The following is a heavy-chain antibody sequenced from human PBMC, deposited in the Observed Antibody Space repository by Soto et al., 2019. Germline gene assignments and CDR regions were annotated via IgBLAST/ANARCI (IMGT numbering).Heavy chain of an antibody. V-gene: IGHV3-30*18. CDR1: GFTFSSYG. Sequence: PGGSLRLSCAASGFTFSSYGMHWVRQAPGKGLEWVAVISYDGSNKYYADSVKGRFTISRDNSKNTLYLQMNSLRAEDTAVYYCAKDTATVTPLFDYWGQGTLVTVSS. CDR2: ISYDGSNK. J-gene: IGHJ4*02. D-gene: IGHD4-17*01. CDR3: AKDTATVTPLFDY.